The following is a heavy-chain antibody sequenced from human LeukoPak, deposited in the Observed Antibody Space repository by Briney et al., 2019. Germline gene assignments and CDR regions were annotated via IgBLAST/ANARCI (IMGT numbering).Heavy chain of an antibody. CDR3: AREDNWNYDFDY. CDR2: INHSGGST. J-gene: IGHJ4*02. CDR1: GYTFTSYY. D-gene: IGHD1-7*01. V-gene: IGHV1-46*01. Sequence: ASVKVSCKASGYTFTSYYMHWVRQAPGQGLEWMGIINHSGGSTSYAQKFQGRVTMTRDTATSTVYMEVSSLRSEDTAVYYCAREDNWNYDFDYWGQGTLVTVSS.